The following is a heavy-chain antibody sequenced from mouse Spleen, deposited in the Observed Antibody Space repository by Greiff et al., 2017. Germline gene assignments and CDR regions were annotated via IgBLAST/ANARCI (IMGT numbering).Heavy chain of an antibody. CDR1: GFSLTSYG. J-gene: IGHJ4*01. V-gene: IGHV2-5*01. CDR3: AKKKGIYYDYDYYAMDY. CDR2: LWRGGST. Sequence: VQLQQSGPGLVQPSQSLSITCTVSGFSLTSYGVHWVRQSPGKGLEWLGVLWRGGSTDYNAAFMSRLSITKDNSKSQVFFKMNSLQADDTAIYYCAKKKGIYYDYDYYAMDYWGQGTSVTVSS. D-gene: IGHD2-4*01.